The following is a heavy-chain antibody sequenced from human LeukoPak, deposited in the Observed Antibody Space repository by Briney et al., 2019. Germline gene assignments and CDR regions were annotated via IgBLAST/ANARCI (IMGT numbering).Heavy chain of an antibody. Sequence: GGSLRLSCVSSGFTFSNDWMTWVRQAPGKGLGWVANIKRDGGQIHYADSVKGRFTISRDNTRNSLFLQMNSLRVEDTALYYCARDTTRSSGSTYFDALDMWGQGTMVSVSS. D-gene: IGHD1-1*01. J-gene: IGHJ3*02. CDR1: GFTFSNDW. CDR3: ARDTTRSSGSTYFDALDM. V-gene: IGHV3-7*01. CDR2: IKRDGGQI.